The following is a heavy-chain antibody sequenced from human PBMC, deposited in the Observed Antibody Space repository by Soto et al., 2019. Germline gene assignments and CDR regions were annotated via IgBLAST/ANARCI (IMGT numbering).Heavy chain of an antibody. D-gene: IGHD7-27*01. CDR2: MFYFGST. CDR1: GGSFSSSSHY. J-gene: IGHJ5*02. V-gene: IGHV4-39*07. Sequence: PSETLSLTCTVFGGSFSSSSHYWGWIRQPPGKGLEWLGTMFYFGSTYYNTSLESRVTISVDTSKNQFSLKLSSVTAADTAVYYCARVPGPWGQGTLVTVSS. CDR3: ARVPGP.